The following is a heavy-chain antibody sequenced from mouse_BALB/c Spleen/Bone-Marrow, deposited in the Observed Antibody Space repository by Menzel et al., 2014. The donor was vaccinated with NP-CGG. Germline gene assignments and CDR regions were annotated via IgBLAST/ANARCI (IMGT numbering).Heavy chain of an antibody. V-gene: IGHV14-3*02. J-gene: IGHJ4*01. CDR3: ARYNRYRYCAMDY. Sequence: EVQVVESGAELVKPGASVKLSCTASGFNIKDTYMHWVKQRPEQGLEWIGRIDPANGNTKYDPKFQGKATITADTSSNTAYLQLSILTSEDTAVYYCARYNRYRYCAMDYWGQGTTVTVSS. CDR2: IDPANGNT. D-gene: IGHD2-14*01. CDR1: GFNIKDTY.